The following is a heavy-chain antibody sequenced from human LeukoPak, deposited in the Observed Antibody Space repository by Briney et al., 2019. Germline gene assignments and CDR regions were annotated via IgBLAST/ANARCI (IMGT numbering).Heavy chain of an antibody. CDR2: ISSSSYT. V-gene: IGHV3-11*05. D-gene: IGHD2-15*01. Sequence: PGGSLRLSCAASGFTFSDYYMSWIRQAPGKGLEWVSYISSSSYTNYADSVKGRFTISRDNAKNSLYLQMNSLRAEDTAVYYCARDIEGGSGGSCYNYWGQGTLVTVSS. CDR1: GFTFSDYY. J-gene: IGHJ4*02. CDR3: ARDIEGGSGGSCYNY.